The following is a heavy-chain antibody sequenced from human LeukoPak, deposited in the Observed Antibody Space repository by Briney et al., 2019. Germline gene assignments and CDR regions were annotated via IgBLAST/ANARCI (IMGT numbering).Heavy chain of an antibody. D-gene: IGHD6-19*01. Sequence: PSETLSLTCTVSGDSISSYYWGWIRQPPGKGLEWIGYIYYSGSTNYNPSLKSRVTISVDTSKNQFSLKLSSVTAADTAVYYCARGWAPVAGTFDYWGQGTLVTVSS. CDR3: ARGWAPVAGTFDY. CDR2: IYYSGST. J-gene: IGHJ4*02. CDR1: GDSISSYY. V-gene: IGHV4-59*01.